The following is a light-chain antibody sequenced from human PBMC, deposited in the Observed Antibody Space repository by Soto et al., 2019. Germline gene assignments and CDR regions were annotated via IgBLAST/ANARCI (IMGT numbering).Light chain of an antibody. CDR3: QQASSFPLT. Sequence: DIQMTQSPSFVSASVGDRVTITCRASQDISSWLVWYQQKPGKAPKLLIHATSGLQSGVPSRFSGSGSGTDFTLTISNLQSEDFATYYCQQASSFPLTFSGGTKVDIK. V-gene: IGKV1-12*01. CDR1: QDISSW. CDR2: ATS. J-gene: IGKJ4*01.